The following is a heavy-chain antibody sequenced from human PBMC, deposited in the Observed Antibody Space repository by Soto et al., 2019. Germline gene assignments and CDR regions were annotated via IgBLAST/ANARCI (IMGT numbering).Heavy chain of an antibody. J-gene: IGHJ6*02. CDR2: ISSSSSSI. V-gene: IGHV3-48*02. Sequence: EVQLVESGGGLVQPGGSLRLSCAASGFTFSSIGMNWVRQTPGKGLEWVSYISSSSSSIYYAESVKGRFTISRDNAXDXLXXQITSLRDEDTAVDYCARYCSGGSCHSSYHYGMDVWGQGTTVTVSS. D-gene: IGHD2-15*01. CDR3: ARYCSGGSCHSSYHYGMDV. CDR1: GFTFSSIG.